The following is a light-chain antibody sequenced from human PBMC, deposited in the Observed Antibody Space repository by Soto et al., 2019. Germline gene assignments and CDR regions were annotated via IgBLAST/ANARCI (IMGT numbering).Light chain of an antibody. Sequence: QSVLTQPPSVSGAPGQRVTLSCTGSSSNIGAGYNVHWYQKLPGTAPKLLISADSNRPSGVPDRFSGSKSGTSASLAITGLQAEDEAEYYCQSFDNSLGGRVVFGGGTKVTVL. V-gene: IGLV1-40*01. J-gene: IGLJ2*01. CDR3: QSFDNSLGGRVV. CDR1: SSNIGAGYN. CDR2: ADS.